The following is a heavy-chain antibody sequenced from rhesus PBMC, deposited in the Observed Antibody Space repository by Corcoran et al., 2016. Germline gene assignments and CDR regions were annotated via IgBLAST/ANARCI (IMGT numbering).Heavy chain of an antibody. CDR2: ISGSSAST. V-gene: IGHV4-65*01. Sequence: QVQLQESGPGLVKPSETLSLTCAVSGGSISSSNWWSWIRQPPGKGLEWIGYISGSSASTYYNPSLKSRVTISTDTSKNQFSLKLSSVTAADTAVYYCARRGSSWSFDYWGQGVLVTVSS. J-gene: IGHJ4*01. D-gene: IGHD6-13*01. CDR3: ARRGSSWSFDY. CDR1: GGSISSSNW.